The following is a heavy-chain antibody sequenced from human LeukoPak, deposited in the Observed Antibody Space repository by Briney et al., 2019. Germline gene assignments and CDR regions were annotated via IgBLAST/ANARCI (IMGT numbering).Heavy chain of an antibody. D-gene: IGHD6-6*01. J-gene: IGHJ4*02. Sequence: EGSLRLSRAASGFTFRNYWMSWVRQTPGKGLEWVANIKQGGSEKYYVDSVRGRFTISRDDAENSVYLQMNSLRAEDTAVYYCARATNTIPTRWGFDYWGQGTLVTVSS. CDR2: IKQGGSEK. V-gene: IGHV3-7*03. CDR1: GFTFRNYW. CDR3: ARATNTIPTRWGFDY.